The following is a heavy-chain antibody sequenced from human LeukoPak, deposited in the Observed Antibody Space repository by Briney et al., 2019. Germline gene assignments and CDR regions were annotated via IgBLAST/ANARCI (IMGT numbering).Heavy chain of an antibody. V-gene: IGHV1-69*06. CDR2: IIPIFGTA. Sequence: SVKVSFKASGGTFSNYAISWVRQAPGQGLEWMGGIIPIFGTANYAQKFRGRVTITADKSTRTAYMELRSLRSDDTAVYYCARDDALAGQFDYWGQGTLVTVSS. D-gene: IGHD6-19*01. CDR1: GGTFSNYA. J-gene: IGHJ4*02. CDR3: ARDDALAGQFDY.